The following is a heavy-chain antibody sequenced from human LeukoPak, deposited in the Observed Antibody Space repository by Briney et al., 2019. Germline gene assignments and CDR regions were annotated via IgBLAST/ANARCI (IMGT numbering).Heavy chain of an antibody. Sequence: GESLKISCRGSDYSFTSYWIAWLRQMPGKGLEWMGVIYPADSDTRYSPSFQGQVTISADKSISTTYLQWSSLQASDTAMYYCARERSSWYDYWGQGTLVTVSS. CDR3: ARERSSWYDY. CDR2: IYPADSDT. D-gene: IGHD6-13*01. CDR1: DYSFTSYW. J-gene: IGHJ4*02. V-gene: IGHV5-51*01.